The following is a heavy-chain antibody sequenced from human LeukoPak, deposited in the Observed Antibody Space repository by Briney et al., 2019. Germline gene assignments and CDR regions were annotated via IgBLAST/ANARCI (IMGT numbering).Heavy chain of an antibody. D-gene: IGHD2-2*01. V-gene: IGHV3-74*01. J-gene: IGHJ3*02. Sequence: GGSLRLSCAASGNYWMHWVRQAPGKGLVWVSHINSDGSWTSYADSVKGRFTISRDNFKNILYFDMNSLGVEDTAVYYCARDFCSSEACPFRDDAFDIWGQGTKVTVSS. CDR2: INSDGSWT. CDR1: GNYW. CDR3: ARDFCSSEACPFRDDAFDI.